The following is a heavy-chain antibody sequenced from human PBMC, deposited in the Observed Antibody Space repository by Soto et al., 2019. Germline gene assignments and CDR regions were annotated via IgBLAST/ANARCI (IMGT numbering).Heavy chain of an antibody. CDR2: IYSNGDT. D-gene: IGHD2-8*01. V-gene: IGHV3-53*02. J-gene: IGHJ4*02. Sequence: EVQLVETGGGSIQPGGSLRLSCAASGFSVGSNYMTWVRQSPGKGLEWVSLIYSNGDTDYADSVKGRFSISRDNFKNTLNLQMNNLRAEDTAVYHCARKSDSSPVPEADGVWGRGTLVTVSS. CDR1: GFSVGSNY. CDR3: ARKSDSSPVPEADGV.